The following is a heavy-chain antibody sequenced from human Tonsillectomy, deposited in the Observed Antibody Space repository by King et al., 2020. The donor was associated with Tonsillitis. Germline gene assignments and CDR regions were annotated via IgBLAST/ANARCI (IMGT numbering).Heavy chain of an antibody. J-gene: IGHJ3*02. CDR2: ISYDGSYK. Sequence: VQLVESGGGVVQPGRSLRLSCAASGVTFSNNGMHWVRQDPGKGLEWVAVISYDGSYKYYADSVKGRFTISRDSSKNTVYLQMNSLRGEDTAVYYCATVARSWYDNDGFDIWGQGTMVTVSS. CDR3: ATVARSWYDNDGFDI. V-gene: IGHV3-30*03. CDR1: GVTFSNNG. D-gene: IGHD6-13*01.